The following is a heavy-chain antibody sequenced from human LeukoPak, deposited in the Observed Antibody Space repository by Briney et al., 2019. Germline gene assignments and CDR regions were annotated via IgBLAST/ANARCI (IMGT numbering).Heavy chain of an antibody. CDR1: GFTFSSYA. CDR2: ISGSGGST. V-gene: IGHV3-23*01. J-gene: IGHJ4*02. D-gene: IGHD6-19*01. Sequence: PGGSLRLSCAASGFTFSSYAMSWVRRAPGKGLEWVSAISGSGGSTYYADSVKGRFTISRDNSKNTLYLQMNSLRAEDTAVYYCAKDLYSSGWYQDYWGQGTLVTVSS. CDR3: AKDLYSSGWYQDY.